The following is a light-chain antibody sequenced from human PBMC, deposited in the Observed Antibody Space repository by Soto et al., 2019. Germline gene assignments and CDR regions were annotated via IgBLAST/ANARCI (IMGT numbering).Light chain of an antibody. CDR3: QSYDSSLSDWV. CDR1: SSNIGSGYD. Sequence: QLVLTQPPSVSGAPGPRVTISFTGSSSNIGSGYDVHWYQQLPGTAPKLLIYGNTNRPSGVPDRFSGSKSGTSASLAITGLQAEDEADYYCQSYDSSLSDWVFGGGTKLTVI. J-gene: IGLJ3*02. CDR2: GNT. V-gene: IGLV1-40*01.